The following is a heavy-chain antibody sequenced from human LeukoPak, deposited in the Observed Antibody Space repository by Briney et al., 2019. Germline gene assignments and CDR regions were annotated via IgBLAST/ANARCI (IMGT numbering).Heavy chain of an antibody. V-gene: IGHV5-51*01. CDR2: IYPGDSDT. CDR3: ARLRYCSGVSCLAHNWFDP. CDR1: GYSFTSYW. J-gene: IGHJ5*02. Sequence: GASLKISCKGSGYSFTSYWIGWVRPMPGKGLGWRGIIYPGDSDTRYSPSFQGQVTSSADKSISTAYRQWSSLKASDTAMYYWARLRYCSGVSCLAHNWFDPWGQGTLVTVSS. D-gene: IGHD2-15*01.